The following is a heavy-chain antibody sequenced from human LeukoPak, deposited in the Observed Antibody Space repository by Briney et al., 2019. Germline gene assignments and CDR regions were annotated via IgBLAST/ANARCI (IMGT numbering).Heavy chain of an antibody. J-gene: IGHJ4*02. CDR3: ARDFTNIPGGGYFDN. V-gene: IGHV3-33*01. D-gene: IGHD2-21*01. Sequence: PGGSLRLSCAASGFPFSSYVMHWLRQTPGKGLEWVAVIWFDGGKIYYADSVKGRFTISRDSSKNTLYLQMNSLRAEDTAVYHCARDFTNIPGGGYFDNWGQGTLVTVSS. CDR2: IWFDGGKI. CDR1: GFPFSSYV.